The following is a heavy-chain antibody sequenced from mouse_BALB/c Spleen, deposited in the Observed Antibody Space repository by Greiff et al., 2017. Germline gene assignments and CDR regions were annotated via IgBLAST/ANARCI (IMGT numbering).Heavy chain of an antibody. V-gene: IGHV7-1*02. D-gene: IGHD1-1*01. CDR3: ARHYYGYWYFDV. Sequence: EVKLVESGGGLVQPGGSLRLSCATSGFTFSDFYMEWVRQPPGKRLEWIAASRNKANDYTTEYSASVKGRFIVSRDTSQSILYLQMNALRAEDTAIYYCARHYYGYWYFDVWGAGTTVTVAA. CDR2: SRNKANDYTT. J-gene: IGHJ1*01. CDR1: GFTFSDFY.